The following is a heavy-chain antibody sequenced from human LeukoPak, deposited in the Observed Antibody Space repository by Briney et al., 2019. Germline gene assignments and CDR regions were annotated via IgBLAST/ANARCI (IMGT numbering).Heavy chain of an antibody. CDR3: ARDFTRITISAGYFDY. J-gene: IGHJ4*02. CDR1: GFTFSSYW. V-gene: IGHV3-7*01. Sequence: AGGSLRLSCAASGFTFSSYWMSWVRQAPGKGLEWVANIKQDGSEKYYVDSVKGRFTISRDNAKNSLYLQMNSLRGEDAAVYYCARDFTRITISAGYFDYWGQGTLVTVSS. CDR2: IKQDGSEK. D-gene: IGHD3-9*01.